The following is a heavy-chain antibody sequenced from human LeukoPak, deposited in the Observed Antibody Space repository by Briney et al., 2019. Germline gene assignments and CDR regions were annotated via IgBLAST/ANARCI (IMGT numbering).Heavy chain of an antibody. V-gene: IGHV4-39*07. CDR3: ARVTNWNYGRYFDL. J-gene: IGHJ2*01. CDR2: IYYSGST. D-gene: IGHD1-7*01. Sequence: SETLSLTCTVSGGSISSSSYYWGWIRLPPGKGLEWIGSIYYSGSTYYNPSLKSRVTISVDTSKNQFSLKLSSVTAADTAVYYCARVTNWNYGRYFDLWGRGTLVTVSS. CDR1: GGSISSSSYY.